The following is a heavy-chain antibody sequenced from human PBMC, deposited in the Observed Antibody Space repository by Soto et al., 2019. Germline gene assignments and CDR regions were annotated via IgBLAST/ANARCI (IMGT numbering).Heavy chain of an antibody. Sequence: SETLSLTCTVSGGSISSYYWSWIRQPAGKGLEWIGRIYTSGSTNYNPSPKSRVTMSVDTSKNQFSLKLSSVTAADTAVYYCARVIRVATVISHDAFDIWGQGTMVTVSS. V-gene: IGHV4-4*07. CDR3: ARVIRVATVISHDAFDI. CDR2: IYTSGST. J-gene: IGHJ3*02. D-gene: IGHD4-17*01. CDR1: GGSISSYY.